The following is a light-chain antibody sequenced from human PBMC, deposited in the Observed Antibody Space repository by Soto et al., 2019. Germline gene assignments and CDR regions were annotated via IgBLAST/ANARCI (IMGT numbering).Light chain of an antibody. CDR2: AAS. CDR3: QKYNTVPFT. CDR1: QDISNY. V-gene: IGKV1-27*01. J-gene: IGKJ3*01. Sequence: DIQMTQSPSSLSASVGDTVTITCRASQDISNYLAWYQQKPGKVPKLLIYAASTLQSGVPSRFSGSGSGTDFALTISSLQPEDVATYYCQKYNTVPFTFGPGTKVDIK.